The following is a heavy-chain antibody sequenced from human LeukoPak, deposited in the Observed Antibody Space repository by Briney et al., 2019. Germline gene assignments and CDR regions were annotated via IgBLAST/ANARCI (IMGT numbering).Heavy chain of an antibody. J-gene: IGHJ5*02. CDR2: ISAYNGNT. CDR1: GYTFTSYG. V-gene: IGHV1-18*01. D-gene: IGHD2-2*01. CDR3: ARGAWRYQLPDDRGFDP. Sequence: ASVKVSCKASGYTFTSYGISWVRQAPGQGLEWMGWISAYNGNTNYAQKLQGRVTMTTDTSTSTAYMELRSLRSDDTAVYYCARGAWRYQLPDDRGFDPWGQGTLVTVSS.